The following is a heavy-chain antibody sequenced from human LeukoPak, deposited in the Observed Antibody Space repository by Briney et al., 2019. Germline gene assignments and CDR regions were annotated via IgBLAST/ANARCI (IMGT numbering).Heavy chain of an antibody. CDR3: ARLSDVDGYNYGLFDY. Sequence: SETLSLTCTVSGGSISSSSYYWGWIRQPPGKGLEWIGSIYYSGSTYYNPSLKSRVTISVDTSKNQFSLKLSSVTAADTAVYYCARLSDVDGYNYGLFDYWGQGTLVTVSS. CDR1: GGSISSSSYY. J-gene: IGHJ4*02. CDR2: IYYSGST. D-gene: IGHD5-24*01. V-gene: IGHV4-39*07.